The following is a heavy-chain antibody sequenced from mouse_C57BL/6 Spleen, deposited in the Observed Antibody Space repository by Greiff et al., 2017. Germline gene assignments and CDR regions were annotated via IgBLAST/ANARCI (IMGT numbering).Heavy chain of an antibody. Sequence: EVQLVESGGGLVKPGGSLKLSCAASGFTFSDYGMHWVRQAPEKGLEWVAYISSGSSTIYYADTVKGRFTISRDNAKNTLFLQMTSLRSEDTAMYYCARNYDGRFAWFAYWGQGTLVTVSA. D-gene: IGHD2-4*01. CDR3: ARNYDGRFAWFAY. J-gene: IGHJ3*01. V-gene: IGHV5-17*01. CDR1: GFTFSDYG. CDR2: ISSGSSTI.